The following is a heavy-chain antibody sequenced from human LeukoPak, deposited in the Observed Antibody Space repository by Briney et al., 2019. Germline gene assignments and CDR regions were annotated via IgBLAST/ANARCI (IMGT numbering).Heavy chain of an antibody. CDR2: IKSKTTGGTE. D-gene: IGHD3-16*01. J-gene: IGHJ4*02. CDR3: LREFDY. Sequence: NPGGSLRLSCAASGFTFSNAWMSWVRQAPGKGLEWVGRIKSKTTGGTEDYAAPVKGRFTISRDDSRATLYLQMNSLKTEDTAVYYCLREFDYWGQGTLVTVSS. V-gene: IGHV3-15*01. CDR1: GFTFSNAW.